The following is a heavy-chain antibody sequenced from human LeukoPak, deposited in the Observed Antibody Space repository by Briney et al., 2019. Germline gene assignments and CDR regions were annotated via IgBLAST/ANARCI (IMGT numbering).Heavy chain of an antibody. CDR1: GFTFSSYA. D-gene: IGHD2-21*02. Sequence: PGGSLRLSCAASGFTFSSYAMSWVRQAPGKGLEWVSAISGSGGSTYYADSVKGRFTISRDNSKNTLYLQMNSLRAEDTAVYYCAKGRSRVVTATTYFDYWGQGTLVTVSS. CDR2: ISGSGGST. J-gene: IGHJ4*02. V-gene: IGHV3-23*01. CDR3: AKGRSRVVTATTYFDY.